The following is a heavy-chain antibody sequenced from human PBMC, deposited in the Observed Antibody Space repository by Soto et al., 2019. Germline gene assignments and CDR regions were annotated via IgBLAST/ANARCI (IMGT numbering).Heavy chain of an antibody. Sequence: ASVKVSCKASGYTFTSYYMHWVRQAPGQGLEWMGIINPSGGSTSYAQKFQGRVTMTRDTSTSTVYMELSSLRSEDTAVYYCAREVTYYYDSSRYYTFDYWGQGTLVTVSS. V-gene: IGHV1-46*01. J-gene: IGHJ4*02. CDR1: GYTFTSYY. CDR2: INPSGGST. D-gene: IGHD3-22*01. CDR3: AREVTYYYDSSRYYTFDY.